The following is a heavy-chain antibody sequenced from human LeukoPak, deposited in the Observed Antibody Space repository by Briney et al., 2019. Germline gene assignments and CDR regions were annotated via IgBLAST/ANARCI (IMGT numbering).Heavy chain of an antibody. D-gene: IGHD6-6*01. CDR2: ISYDGSNE. V-gene: IGHV3-30*18. Sequence: GGSLRLSCAASGFTFSSYGMHWVRQAPGKGLEWVTFISYDGSNEYYEDSVKGRFTISRDNPKNTLYLQMNSLRAEDTAVYYCAKASSSSNYYYGSDVWGQGTTVTVSS. CDR3: AKASSSSNYYYGSDV. J-gene: IGHJ6*02. CDR1: GFTFSSYG.